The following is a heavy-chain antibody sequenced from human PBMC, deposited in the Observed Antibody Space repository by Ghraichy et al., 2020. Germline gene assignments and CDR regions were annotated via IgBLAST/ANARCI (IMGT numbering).Heavy chain of an antibody. CDR1: GFTFSSYS. CDR2: ISSSSSYI. D-gene: IGHD6-13*01. J-gene: IGHJ4*02. Sequence: GESLNISCAASGFTFSSYSMNWVRQAPGKGLEWVSSISSSSSYIYYADSVKGRFTISRDNAKNSLYLQMNSLRAEDTAVYYCARAEGQQQFDYWGQGTLVTVSS. CDR3: ARAEGQQQFDY. V-gene: IGHV3-21*01.